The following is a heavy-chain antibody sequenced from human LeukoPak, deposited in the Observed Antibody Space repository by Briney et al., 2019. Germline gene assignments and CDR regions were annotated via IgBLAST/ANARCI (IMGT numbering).Heavy chain of an antibody. V-gene: IGHV4-38-2*02. Sequence: SETLSLTCTVSNYSISSGFYWGWIRQPPGKGLEWIVSIYHSGSTYINPSLKSRVTISIDTSKNHFSLNLNSVTAADTAVYYCAKAHNWNYWFDPWGQGTLVTVSS. CDR2: IYHSGST. D-gene: IGHD1-7*01. CDR3: AKAHNWNYWFDP. CDR1: NYSISSGFY. J-gene: IGHJ5*02.